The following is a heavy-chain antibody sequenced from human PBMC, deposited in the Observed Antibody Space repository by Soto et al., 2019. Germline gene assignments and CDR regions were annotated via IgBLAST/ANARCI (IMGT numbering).Heavy chain of an antibody. D-gene: IGHD7-27*01. V-gene: IGHV3-30-3*01. Sequence: QVQLGESGGGVVQPGRSPTISCAASGFTVSSYTMHWVRRAPGKGLEWIAVISFDGSNQNYADSVKGRFTISRDNSKNTLYLQMNSLRPEDTAVYYCAREGSPNHDVINWAHNWFDPWGQGTLVTVSS. J-gene: IGHJ5*02. CDR2: ISFDGSNQ. CDR1: GFTVSSYT. CDR3: AREGSPNHDVINWAHNWFDP.